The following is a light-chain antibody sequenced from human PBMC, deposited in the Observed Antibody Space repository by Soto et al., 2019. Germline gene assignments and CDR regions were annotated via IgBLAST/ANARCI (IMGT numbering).Light chain of an antibody. CDR2: SNN. CDR3: RAWDDTLNGWV. Sequence: QSVLTQPPSASGTPGQTVTISCSGGTSKIGSNTINWYQHLPGMAPKLLIYSNNQRPSGVPDRFSGSKSGTSASLAISRLQSEDEADFYCRAWDDTLNGWVFGRGTKLTVL. V-gene: IGLV1-44*01. CDR1: TSKIGSNT. J-gene: IGLJ3*02.